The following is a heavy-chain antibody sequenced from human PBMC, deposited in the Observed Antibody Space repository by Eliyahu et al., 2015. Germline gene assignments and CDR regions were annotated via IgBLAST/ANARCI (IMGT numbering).Heavy chain of an antibody. CDR2: FFSGGDT. CDR1: GFSVNYNY. Sequence: EVRLVESGGALIQPGGSLRLSCAASGFSVNYNYMSWVRQAPGKGLEWVSVFFSGGDTYYADSVKGRFIISRDTSKNTLSLQMTSLRVEDTAVYYCAREGASSGYFDNWGQGTLVTVSS. V-gene: IGHV3-53*01. CDR3: AREGASSGYFDN. D-gene: IGHD2-15*01. J-gene: IGHJ4*02.